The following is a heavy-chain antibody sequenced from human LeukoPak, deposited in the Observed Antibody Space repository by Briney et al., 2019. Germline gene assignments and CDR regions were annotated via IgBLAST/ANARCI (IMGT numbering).Heavy chain of an antibody. Sequence: PGGSLRLSCAASGFIFSNYEMNWVRQAPGKGLEWVSYISSTGSTIYYADSLRGRFTISRDNAKNSLYLQMNSLRAEDTAVYYCARDLDTGTTDYWGQGTLVTVSS. V-gene: IGHV3-48*03. D-gene: IGHD1-1*01. CDR3: ARDLDTGTTDY. J-gene: IGHJ4*02. CDR1: GFIFSNYE. CDR2: ISSTGSTI.